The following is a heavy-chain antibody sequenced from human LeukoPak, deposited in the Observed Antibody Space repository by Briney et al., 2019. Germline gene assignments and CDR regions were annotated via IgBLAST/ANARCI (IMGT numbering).Heavy chain of an antibody. CDR2: INHGGST. Sequence: SETLSLTCAVYGGSFSGYYWSWIRQPPGKGLEWIGEINHGGSTNYNPSLKSRVTISVDTSKNQFSLKLSSVTAADTAAYYCARSTIYYDILTGYAPSYFDYWGRGTLVTVSS. D-gene: IGHD3-9*01. J-gene: IGHJ4*02. V-gene: IGHV4-34*01. CDR1: GGSFSGYY. CDR3: ARSTIYYDILTGYAPSYFDY.